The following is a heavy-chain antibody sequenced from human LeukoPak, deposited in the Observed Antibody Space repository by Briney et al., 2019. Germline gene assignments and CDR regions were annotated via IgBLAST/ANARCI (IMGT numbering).Heavy chain of an antibody. CDR1: GGSISGYY. D-gene: IGHD3-10*01. CDR3: ARHYSYYGSGTYFDS. Sequence: SETLSLTCTVSGGSISGYYWSWIRQPPGKGLEWIGYIYYSGNTKYNPSLKSRVTISVDTSKNQFSLKVTSVTVADTAVYYCARHYSYYGSGTYFDSWGQGTLVTVSS. V-gene: IGHV4-59*01. CDR2: IYYSGNT. J-gene: IGHJ4*02.